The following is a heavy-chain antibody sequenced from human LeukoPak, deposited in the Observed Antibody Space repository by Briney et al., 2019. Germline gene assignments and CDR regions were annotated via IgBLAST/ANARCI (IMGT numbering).Heavy chain of an antibody. CDR2: ISAYNGNT. CDR1: GYTFTSYG. CDR3: ARETAVAGNYYFDY. V-gene: IGHV1-18*01. D-gene: IGHD6-19*01. J-gene: IGHJ4*02. Sequence: ASVKVSCKASGYTFTSYGIGWVRQAPGQGLEWMGWISAYNGNTNYAQRLQGRVTMTTDTSTSTAYMELRSLRSDDTAVYYCARETAVAGNYYFDYWGQGTLVTVSS.